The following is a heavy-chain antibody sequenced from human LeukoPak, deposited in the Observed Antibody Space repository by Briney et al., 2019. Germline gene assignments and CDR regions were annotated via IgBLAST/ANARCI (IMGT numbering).Heavy chain of an antibody. Sequence: GGSLRLSCAASGLTFSDYYMSWIRQAPGKGLEWVSYISSSGSTIYYADSVKGRFTISRDNAKNSLYLQMNSLRAEDTAVYYCAVAYDSDAFDIWGQGTMVTVSS. CDR1: GLTFSDYY. CDR3: AVAYDSDAFDI. D-gene: IGHD3-3*01. CDR2: ISSSGSTI. J-gene: IGHJ3*02. V-gene: IGHV3-11*01.